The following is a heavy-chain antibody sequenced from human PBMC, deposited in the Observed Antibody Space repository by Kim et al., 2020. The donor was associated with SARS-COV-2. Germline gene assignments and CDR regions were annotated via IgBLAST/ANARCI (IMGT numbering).Heavy chain of an antibody. J-gene: IGHJ5*02. CDR1: GDTFSTYA. CDR2: IIPILETP. D-gene: IGHD2-15*01. CDR3: ARGDMVHGGWNWFDP. Sequence: SVKVSCRASGDTFSTYAITWVRQAPGQGLEWMGRIIPILETPNYAQKFQGRVTITADRSTSTAYMELRGLTSEDTAGYYCARGDMVHGGWNWFDPWGQG. V-gene: IGHV1-69*04.